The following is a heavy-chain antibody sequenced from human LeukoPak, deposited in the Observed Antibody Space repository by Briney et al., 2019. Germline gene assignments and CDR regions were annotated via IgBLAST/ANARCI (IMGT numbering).Heavy chain of an antibody. V-gene: IGHV4-59*08. Sequence: SETLSLTCTVSGGSISSYCWSWIRQPPGKGLEWIAYVHNKGKTKHNPSLKSRDPISADTPNNQISLRLSSVPAADTAMYYCARQPAATAAFDIWGLGTMVTVSS. J-gene: IGHJ3*02. CDR3: ARQPAATAAFDI. D-gene: IGHD5-18*01. CDR1: GGSISSYC. CDR2: VHNKGKT.